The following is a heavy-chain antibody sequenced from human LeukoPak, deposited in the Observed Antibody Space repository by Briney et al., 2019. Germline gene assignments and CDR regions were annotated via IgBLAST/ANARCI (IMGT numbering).Heavy chain of an antibody. CDR3: ASLRISMIVVPY. Sequence: AGGSLRLSCAGSGFTFRNFGMHWVRQAPGKGLEWGSSISSSSSYIYYADSVKGRFTISRDNAKNSLYLQMNSLRAEDTAVYYCASLRISMIVVPYWGQGTLVTVSS. CDR1: GFTFRNFG. J-gene: IGHJ4*02. D-gene: IGHD3-22*01. CDR2: ISSSSSYI. V-gene: IGHV3-21*01.